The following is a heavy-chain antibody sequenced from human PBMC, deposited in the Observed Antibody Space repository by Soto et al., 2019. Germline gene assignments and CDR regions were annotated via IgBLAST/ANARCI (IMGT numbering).Heavy chain of an antibody. CDR1: RFTFTSYA. V-gene: IGHV3-30-3*01. J-gene: IGHJ6*02. CDR3: ARDNSGMDV. CDR2: ISYDGSNK. Sequence: PGGSLRLSCAASRFTFTSYAMHWVRQAPGKGLEWVAVISYDGSNKYYADSVKGRFTISRDNSKSTLYLQMNSLRGEDTAVYYCARDNSGMDVWGQGTTVTVSS.